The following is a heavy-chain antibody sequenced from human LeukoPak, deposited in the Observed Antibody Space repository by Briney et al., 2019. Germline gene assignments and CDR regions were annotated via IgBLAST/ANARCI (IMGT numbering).Heavy chain of an antibody. Sequence: GGSLRLSCAASGFTLSSYSMNWVRQAPGKGLEWISYISSVTTTIYYADSVKGRFTISRDNAKNSLYLQMNSLRADDTAVYYCVKDSPPRYSGSPPAYWGRGTLVTVSS. CDR1: GFTLSSYS. J-gene: IGHJ4*02. V-gene: IGHV3-48*04. CDR3: VKDSPPRYSGSPPAY. D-gene: IGHD1-26*01. CDR2: ISSVTTTI.